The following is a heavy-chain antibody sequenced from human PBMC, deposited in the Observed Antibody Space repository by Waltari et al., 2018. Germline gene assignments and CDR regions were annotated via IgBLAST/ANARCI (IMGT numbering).Heavy chain of an antibody. D-gene: IGHD2-21*01. V-gene: IGHV3-23*01. CDR1: GFNFNTYD. J-gene: IGHJ4*02. CDR3: AKDRDESEPYCGSDCYWDY. CDR2: ISPSGGNT. Sequence: EVQLLESGGGLVQPGGSLRLSCAASGFNFNTYDLSWVRQAPGKGLGWVSAISPSGGNTHYGDSVKGRFSISRDNSKNTLYLQLNSLRAEDTAVYYCAKDRDESEPYCGSDCYWDYWGQGTLVTVSS.